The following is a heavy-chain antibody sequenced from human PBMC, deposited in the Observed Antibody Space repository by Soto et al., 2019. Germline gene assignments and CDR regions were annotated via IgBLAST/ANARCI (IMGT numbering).Heavy chain of an antibody. Sequence: SEMXSHTSTVSGGYISSYYWSWIRKPPGKGLEWIGYIYYSGSTNYNPSLKSRVTISVDTSKNQFSLKLSSVTAADTAVYYCASGYSYGYADYWGQGTLVTVSS. J-gene: IGHJ4*02. CDR1: GGYISSYY. V-gene: IGHV4-59*01. CDR2: IYYSGST. CDR3: ASGYSYGYADY. D-gene: IGHD5-18*01.